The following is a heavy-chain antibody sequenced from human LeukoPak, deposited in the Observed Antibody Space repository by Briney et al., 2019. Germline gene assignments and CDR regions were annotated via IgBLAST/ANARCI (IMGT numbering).Heavy chain of an antibody. Sequence: RVPWGDCGLNCSSVGISGLRHTKRKGLEWVANIKQDGSEKYYVDSVKGRFTISRDNAKNSLYLQMNSLRAEDTAVYYCAREVEDSSGFIDYWGQGTLVTVSS. CDR1: GLNCSSVG. J-gene: IGHJ4*02. CDR3: AREVEDSSGFIDY. V-gene: IGHV3-7*01. CDR2: IKQDGSEK. D-gene: IGHD3-22*01.